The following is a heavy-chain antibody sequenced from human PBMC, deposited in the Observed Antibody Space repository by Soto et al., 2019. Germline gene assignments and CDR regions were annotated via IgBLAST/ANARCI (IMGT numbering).Heavy chain of an antibody. CDR1: GFTFSSYA. Sequence: EVQLLESGGGLVQPGGSLRLSCAASGFTFSSYAMSWVRQAPGKGREWISAVSGSGGSTYYADSVKGRFTISRDNSKDTLYLQMNNLRAEDTAVYYFAMPPDYNWSDYWGQGALVTVSS. J-gene: IGHJ4*02. V-gene: IGHV3-23*01. CDR3: AMPPDYNWSDY. CDR2: VSGSGGST. D-gene: IGHD1-20*01.